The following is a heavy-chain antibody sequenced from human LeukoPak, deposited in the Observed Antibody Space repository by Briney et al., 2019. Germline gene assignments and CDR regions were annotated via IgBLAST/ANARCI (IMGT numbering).Heavy chain of an antibody. V-gene: IGHV1-69*05. J-gene: IGHJ6*03. CDR2: IIPIFGTA. CDR1: GGTFSSYA. D-gene: IGHD3-22*01. Sequence: SVKVSCKASGGTFSSYAISWVRQAPGQGLEWMGGIIPIFGTANYAQKFQGRVTITTDESTSTAYMELSSQRSEDTAVYYCARAPYYYDSSGYSQGGYYYYYMDVWGKGTTVTVSS. CDR3: ARAPYYYDSSGYSQGGYYYYYMDV.